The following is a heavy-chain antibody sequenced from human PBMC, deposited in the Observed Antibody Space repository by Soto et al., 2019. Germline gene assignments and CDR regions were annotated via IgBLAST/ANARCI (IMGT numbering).Heavy chain of an antibody. CDR3: ARVNMLVVVGGRFGAFDI. V-gene: IGHV1-18*01. J-gene: IGHJ3*02. CDR1: GYTFTSSG. CDR2: ISAYNGNT. Sequence: ASVKVSCKASGYTFTSSGISWVRQAPAQGLEWMGWISAYNGNTNYAQKLQGRVTMTTDTSTSTAYMELRSLRSDDTAVYYCARVNMLVVVGGRFGAFDIWGQGTMVTV. D-gene: IGHD3-22*01.